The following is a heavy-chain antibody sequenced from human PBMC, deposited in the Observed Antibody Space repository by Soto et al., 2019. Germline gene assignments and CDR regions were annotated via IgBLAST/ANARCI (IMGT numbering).Heavy chain of an antibody. Sequence: EVQLLESGGGLVQPGGSLRLSCAASGFTFSSYAMSWVRQAPGKGLEWVSAISGSGGSTYYADSVKGRFTISRDNSKNTLYLQMNNLRTEDTAVYYCAREEHIVVVTAISAEYFQHWGQGTLVTVSS. CDR3: AREEHIVVVTAISAEYFQH. CDR2: ISGSGGST. D-gene: IGHD2-21*02. J-gene: IGHJ1*01. CDR1: GFTFSSYA. V-gene: IGHV3-23*01.